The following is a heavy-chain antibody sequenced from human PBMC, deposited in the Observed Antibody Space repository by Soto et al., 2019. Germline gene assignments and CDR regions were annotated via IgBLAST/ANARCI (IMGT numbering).Heavy chain of an antibody. Sequence: QVQLQESGPGLVKPSETLSLTCTVSGGSISGHYWSWIRQPPGKGLEWLGYIHYTGSTNYNPSLRSRVTLSVDTSNNQFSLKLTSVTAADTAVYYCATGGWYNDRWGRGTLVTVSS. CDR3: ATGGWYNDR. J-gene: IGHJ5*02. D-gene: IGHD6-19*01. CDR1: GGSISGHY. V-gene: IGHV4-59*11. CDR2: IHYTGST.